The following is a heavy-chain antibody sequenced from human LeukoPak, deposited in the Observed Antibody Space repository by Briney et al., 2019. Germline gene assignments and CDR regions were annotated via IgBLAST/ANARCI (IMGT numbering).Heavy chain of an antibody. Sequence: ASVKVSCKASGYTFTSYGISWVRQAPGQGLEWMGWISAYNGNTNYAQKLQGRVTMTTDTSTSTAYMELRSLRSDDTAVYYCARGFYNWNYGDAFDIWGQGTMVTVSS. D-gene: IGHD1-7*01. CDR2: ISAYNGNT. CDR1: GYTFTSYG. V-gene: IGHV1-18*01. J-gene: IGHJ3*02. CDR3: ARGFYNWNYGDAFDI.